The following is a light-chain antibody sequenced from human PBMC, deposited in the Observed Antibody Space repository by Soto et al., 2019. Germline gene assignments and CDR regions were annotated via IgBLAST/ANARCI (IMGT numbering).Light chain of an antibody. CDR1: SSDVGGYNY. Sequence: QSVLTQPRSVSGSPGQSVTISCTGTSSDVGGYNYVSWYQQHPGKAPKLMIYDVSKRPSGVPDLFSGSKSGNTASLTISGLQAEDEADYYCCSYAGSHPLFFGTGTKLTVL. CDR3: CSYAGSHPLF. V-gene: IGLV2-11*01. CDR2: DVS. J-gene: IGLJ1*01.